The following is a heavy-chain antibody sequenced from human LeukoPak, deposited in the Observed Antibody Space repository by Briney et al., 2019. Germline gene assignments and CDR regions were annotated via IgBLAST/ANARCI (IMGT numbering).Heavy chain of an antibody. CDR1: VFTFRSHS. D-gene: IGHD6-19*01. J-gene: IGHJ3*02. CDR3: AKVSSGWYLGAFDI. Sequence: GGSLSLSHALSVFTFRSHSTSGVSQAPGKGLEWVSAISGSGGSTYYADSVKGRFTISRDNSKNTLYLQMNSLRAEDTAVYYCAKVSSGWYLGAFDIWGQGTMVTVSS. CDR2: ISGSGGST. V-gene: IGHV3-23*01.